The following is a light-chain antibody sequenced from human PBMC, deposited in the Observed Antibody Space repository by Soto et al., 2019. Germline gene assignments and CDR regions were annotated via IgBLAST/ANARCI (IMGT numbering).Light chain of an antibody. CDR1: SSDVGGYNY. CDR2: EVS. V-gene: IGLV2-14*01. CDR3: SSYTSSSALV. J-gene: IGLJ1*01. Sequence: SVLTQPASVSGSPGQSITISCTGTSSDVGGYNYVSWYQQHPGKAPKLMIYEVSNRPSGVSNRFSGSKSGNTASLTISGLQAEHEADYYCSSYTSSSALVFGTGTKV.